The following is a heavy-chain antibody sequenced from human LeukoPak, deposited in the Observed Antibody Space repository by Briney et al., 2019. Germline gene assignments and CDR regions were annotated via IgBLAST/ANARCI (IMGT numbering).Heavy chain of an antibody. V-gene: IGHV3-33*06. CDR3: AKAGGWFGELLQTSADNWFDL. J-gene: IGHJ5*02. CDR1: GFTFSSYG. D-gene: IGHD3-10*01. CDR2: IWYDGSNK. Sequence: PGRSLRLSCAASGFTFSSYGMHWVRQAPGKGLEWVAVIWYDGSNKYYADSVKGRFTISRDNSKNTLYLQMNSLRAEDTAVYYCAKAGGWFGELLQTSADNWFDLWGQGTLVTVSS.